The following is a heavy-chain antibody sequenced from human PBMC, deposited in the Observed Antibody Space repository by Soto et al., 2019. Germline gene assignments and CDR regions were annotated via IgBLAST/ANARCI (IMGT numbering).Heavy chain of an antibody. CDR3: ARDTRGLLDY. Sequence: SETLSLTCTVSGGSISSGDYYWSWIRQPPGKGLEWIGYIHYSGSSYNNPSLKSRITISVDTSKNQFSLNLSSVTAADTAVYDGARDTRGLLDYWGQGTLVTVSS. V-gene: IGHV4-30-4*01. J-gene: IGHJ4*02. CDR1: GGSISSGDYY. CDR2: IHYSGSS. D-gene: IGHD2-15*01.